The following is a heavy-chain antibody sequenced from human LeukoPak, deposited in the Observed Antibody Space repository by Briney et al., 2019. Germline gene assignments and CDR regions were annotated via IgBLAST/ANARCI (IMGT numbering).Heavy chain of an antibody. D-gene: IGHD6-13*01. CDR3: AKAPTSSWRVFDY. CDR2: ISGGGGST. J-gene: IGHJ4*02. CDR1: GFTFSDYS. Sequence: PGGSLRLSCAASGFTFSDYSMNWVRQAPGRGLEWISTISGGGGSTYYADSVKGRFTISRDNSKNTLYLQMNSLRAEDTAVYYCAKAPTSSWRVFDYWGQGTLVTVSS. V-gene: IGHV3-23*01.